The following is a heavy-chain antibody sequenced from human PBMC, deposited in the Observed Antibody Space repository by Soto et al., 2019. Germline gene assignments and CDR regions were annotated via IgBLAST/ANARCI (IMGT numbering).Heavy chain of an antibody. V-gene: IGHV3-9*01. D-gene: IGHD5-12*01. J-gene: IGHJ5*02. CDR3: AKAGSGYRGWFDP. CDR1: GFTFDDYA. Sequence: EVQLVESGGGVVQPGRSLRLSCATSGFTFDDYAMHWVRQAPGQGLEWVSGISWNSGIIGYADAVKGRFTISRDNAKNSLYLQMNSLRAEDTALYYCAKAGSGYRGWFDPWGQGTLVTVSS. CDR2: ISWNSGII.